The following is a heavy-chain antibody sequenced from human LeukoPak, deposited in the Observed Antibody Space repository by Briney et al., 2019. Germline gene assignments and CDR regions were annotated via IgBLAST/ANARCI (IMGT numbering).Heavy chain of an antibody. D-gene: IGHD5-24*01. CDR3: ARTPDGYGYYFDY. CDR2: IDPSDSYT. Sequence: GESLKISCKGSGYSFTSYWISWVRQMPGKGLEWMGRIDPSDSYTNYSPSSQGHVTISADKSISTAYLQWSSLKASDTAMYYCARTPDGYGYYFDYWGQGTLVTVSS. J-gene: IGHJ4*02. V-gene: IGHV5-10-1*01. CDR1: GYSFTSYW.